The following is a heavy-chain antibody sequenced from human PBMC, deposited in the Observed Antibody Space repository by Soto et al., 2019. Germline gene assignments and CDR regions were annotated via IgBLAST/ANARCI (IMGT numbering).Heavy chain of an antibody. CDR1: GFTFSSYA. V-gene: IGHV3-23*01. CDR3: AKYRITMIVVVPVDYFDY. CDR2: ISGSGGST. Sequence: PGGSLRLSCAASGFTFSSYAMSWVRQAPGKGLEWVSAISGSGGSTYYADSVKGRFTISRDNSKNTLYLQMNSLRAEDTAVYYCAKYRITMIVVVPVDYFDYWGQGTLVTVSS. J-gene: IGHJ4*02. D-gene: IGHD3-22*01.